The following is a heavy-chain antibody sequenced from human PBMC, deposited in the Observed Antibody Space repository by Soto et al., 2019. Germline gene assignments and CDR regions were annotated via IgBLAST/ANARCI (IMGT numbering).Heavy chain of an antibody. CDR1: VDSFSDYY. J-gene: IGHJ4*02. V-gene: IGHV4-34*01. D-gene: IGHD1-26*01. Sequence: QVQLQQWGAGLLKPSETLSLTCAVNVDSFSDYYWIWIRQPPGKGLEWIGEIDHSGNTNYSPSLKSRVTMSADTSKNQFSLQVTYVTAADTAVYYCVGGRGRLVGFDYWGQGTLVTVSS. CDR3: VGGRGRLVGFDY. CDR2: IDHSGNT.